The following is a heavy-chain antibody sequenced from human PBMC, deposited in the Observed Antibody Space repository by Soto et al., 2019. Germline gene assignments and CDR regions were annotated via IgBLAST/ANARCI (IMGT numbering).Heavy chain of an antibody. CDR2: IHYSGTT. J-gene: IGHJ4*02. CDR3: AAGEASSRNLAPYYLDF. Sequence: SETLSLTCTVSGGSMRNYFWTWIRQPPGKGLEWIGYIHYSGTTSFFPSYNPSLRGRVTMSEDTSKNQFSLKLLSATTADTAVYFCAAGEASSRNLAPYYLDFWGQGTLVTVSS. D-gene: IGHD6-13*01. CDR1: GGSMRNYF. V-gene: IGHV4-59*01.